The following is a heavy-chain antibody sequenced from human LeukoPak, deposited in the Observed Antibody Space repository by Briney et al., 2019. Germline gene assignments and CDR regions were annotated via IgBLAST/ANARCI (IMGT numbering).Heavy chain of an antibody. V-gene: IGHV4-39*07. D-gene: IGHD6-19*01. CDR2: IYYSGST. CDR1: GGSISSYY. CDR3: ARVWGGSSGWYGEYFQH. J-gene: IGHJ1*01. Sequence: SETLSLTCTVSGGSISSYYWGWIRQPPGKGLEWIGSIYYSGSTYYNPSLKSRVTISVDTSKNQFSLKLSSVTAADTAVYYCARVWGGSSGWYGEYFQHWGQGTLVTVSS.